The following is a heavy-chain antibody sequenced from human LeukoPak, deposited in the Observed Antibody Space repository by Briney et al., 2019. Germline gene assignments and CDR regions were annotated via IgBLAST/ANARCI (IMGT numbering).Heavy chain of an antibody. V-gene: IGHV3-74*01. D-gene: IGHD4-17*01. Sequence: HPGGSLRLSCAASGFTFSSYWMHWVRHAPGKGLVWVSRINSDGTSTNYADSVKGRFTISRDNAKNTLYLQMNSLRAEDTAVYYCARDPTTDYFDYWGQGTLVTVSS. J-gene: IGHJ4*02. CDR1: GFTFSSYW. CDR2: INSDGTST. CDR3: ARDPTTDYFDY.